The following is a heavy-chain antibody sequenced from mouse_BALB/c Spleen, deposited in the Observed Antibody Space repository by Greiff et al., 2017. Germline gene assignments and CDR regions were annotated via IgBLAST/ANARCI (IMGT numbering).Heavy chain of an antibody. CDR1: GFSLTSYG. V-gene: IGHV2-4-1*01. Sequence: VKLMESGPGLVQPSQSLSITCTASGFSLTSYGVHWVRQSPGKGLEWLGVIWSGGSTDYNAAFISRLSISKDNSKSQVFFKMNSLQADDTAIYYCARNHYGPNYYAMDYWGQGTSVTVSS. CDR3: ARNHYGPNYYAMDY. D-gene: IGHD1-1*01. CDR2: IWSGGST. J-gene: IGHJ4*01.